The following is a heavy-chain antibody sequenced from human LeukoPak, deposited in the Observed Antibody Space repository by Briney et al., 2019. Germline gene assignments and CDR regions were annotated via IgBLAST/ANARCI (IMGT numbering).Heavy chain of an antibody. CDR2: INHSGST. CDR1: GGSFSGYY. V-gene: IGHV4-34*01. D-gene: IGHD6-13*01. J-gene: IGHJ4*02. Sequence: SETLSLTCAVYGGSFSGYYWSWIRQPPGKGLEWIGEINHSGSTNYNPSFKSRVTISVDTSKNQFSLKLSSVTAADTAVYYCARKGGSSWYYFDYWGQGTLVTVS. CDR3: ARKGGSSWYYFDY.